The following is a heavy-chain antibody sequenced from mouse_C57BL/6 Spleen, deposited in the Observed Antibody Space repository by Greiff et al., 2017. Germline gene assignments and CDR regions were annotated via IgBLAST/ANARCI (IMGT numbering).Heavy chain of an antibody. Sequence: ESGPGLVKPSQSLSLTCSVTGYSITSGYYWNWIRQFPGNKLEWMGYISYDGSNNYNPSLKNRISITRDTSKNQFFLKLNSVTTEDTATYYCANYYYGSSPYAMDYWGQGTSVTVSS. J-gene: IGHJ4*01. CDR3: ANYYYGSSPYAMDY. V-gene: IGHV3-6*01. CDR2: ISYDGSN. CDR1: GYSITSGYY. D-gene: IGHD1-1*01.